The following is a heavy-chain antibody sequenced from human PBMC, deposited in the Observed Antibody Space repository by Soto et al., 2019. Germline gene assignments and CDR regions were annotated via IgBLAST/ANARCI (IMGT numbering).Heavy chain of an antibody. CDR1: GGSISSYY. V-gene: IGHV4-59*01. Sequence: SETLSLTCTVSGGSISSYYWSWIRQPPGKGLEWIGYIYYSGSTNYNPSLKSRVTISVDTSKNQFSLKLSSVTAADTAVYYCERVGVVVVAADNWFDPWGQGTLVTVSS. D-gene: IGHD2-15*01. J-gene: IGHJ5*02. CDR2: IYYSGST. CDR3: ERVGVVVVAADNWFDP.